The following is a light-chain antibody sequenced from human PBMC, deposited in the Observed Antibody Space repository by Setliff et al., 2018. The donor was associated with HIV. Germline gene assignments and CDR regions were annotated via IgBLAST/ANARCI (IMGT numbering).Light chain of an antibody. CDR1: SSDVGGYSH. CDR3: SSYAITNTPP. CDR2: EVR. J-gene: IGLJ1*01. Sequence: QSVLTQPASVSGSPGQSITISCTGTSSDVGGYSHVSWYQQHPGKAPKLIIYEVRNRPSWVSNRFSGSKSGNTASLTISGLQAEDEADYYCSSYAITNTPPFGTGTKVTVL. V-gene: IGLV2-14*01.